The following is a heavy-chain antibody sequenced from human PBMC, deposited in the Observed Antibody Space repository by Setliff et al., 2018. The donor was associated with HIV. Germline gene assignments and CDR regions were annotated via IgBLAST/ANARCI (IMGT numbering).Heavy chain of an antibody. Sequence: PGGSLRLSCTASGFSFGDFALNWVRQAPGKGLEWIGFIRTKAHGGTTEYAASVRGRFTVSRDNANNLLFLQMNNLRDEDTAVYYCASFYGDYGYWGHGTQVTVSS. D-gene: IGHD3-10*01. J-gene: IGHJ4*01. V-gene: IGHV3-49*04. CDR3: ASFYGDYGY. CDR1: GFSFGDFA. CDR2: IRTKAHGGTT.